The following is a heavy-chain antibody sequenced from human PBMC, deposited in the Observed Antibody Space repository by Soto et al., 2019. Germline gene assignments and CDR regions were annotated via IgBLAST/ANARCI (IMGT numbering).Heavy chain of an antibody. CDR1: GYTLTELS. CDR3: ATDIHGVLDRPSGYYFDY. J-gene: IGHJ4*02. CDR2: FDPEDGET. D-gene: IGHD2-8*01. V-gene: IGHV1-24*01. Sequence: ASVKVSCKVSGYTLTELSMHWVRQAPGKGLEWMGGFDPEDGETIYAQKFQGRVTMTEDTSTDTAYMELSSLRSEDTAVYYCATDIHGVLDRPSGYYFDYWGQGTLVTVSS.